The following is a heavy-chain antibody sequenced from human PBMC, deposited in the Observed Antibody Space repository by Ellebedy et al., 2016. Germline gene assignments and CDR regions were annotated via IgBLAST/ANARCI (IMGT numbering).Heavy chain of an antibody. Sequence: GGSLRLSCAASGFTFHDYTMHWVRQTPKKGLEWVSFIYGGGDATFYADSVKGRFTISRDNSKNSLYLQMYGLRSEDTALYYCAKDKGGYTGLDYWGQGTLVTVSS. V-gene: IGHV3-43*01. CDR1: GFTFHDYT. CDR2: IYGGGDAT. D-gene: IGHD5-12*01. CDR3: AKDKGGYTGLDY. J-gene: IGHJ4*02.